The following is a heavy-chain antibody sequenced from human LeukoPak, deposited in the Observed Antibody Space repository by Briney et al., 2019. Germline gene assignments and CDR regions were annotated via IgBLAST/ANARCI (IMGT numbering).Heavy chain of an antibody. V-gene: IGHV3-64D*06. D-gene: IGHD3-22*01. CDR3: ASTYSYDSSGYYPFDY. J-gene: IGHJ4*02. Sequence: GGSLRLSCSASGFTFSRYATHWVRQPPGKGLEYVSAITNNGRSTYYADSVKGRFTISRDNSKSTLYLQMSSLRAEDTAVYYCASTYSYDSSGYYPFDYWGQGTLVTVPS. CDR2: ITNNGRST. CDR1: GFTFSRYA.